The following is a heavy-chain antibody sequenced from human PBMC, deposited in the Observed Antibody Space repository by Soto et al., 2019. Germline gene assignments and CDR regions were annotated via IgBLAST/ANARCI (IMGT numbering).Heavy chain of an antibody. D-gene: IGHD2-15*01. CDR2: IYYSGST. CDR3: ARGEGYCSGGSCYSELSARYYGMDV. J-gene: IGHJ6*02. Sequence: QVQLQESGPGLVKPSETLSLTCTVSGGSVSSGSYYWSWIRQPPGKGLEWIGYIYYSGSTNYNPSLKSRVTISVDTSKNQFSLKLSSVTAADTAVYYCARGEGYCSGGSCYSELSARYYGMDVWGQGTTVTVSS. V-gene: IGHV4-61*01. CDR1: GGSVSSGSYY.